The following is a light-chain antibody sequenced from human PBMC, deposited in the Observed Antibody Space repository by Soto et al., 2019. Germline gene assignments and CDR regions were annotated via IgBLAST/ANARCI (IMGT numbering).Light chain of an antibody. CDR2: GIS. CDR3: QQYNSWPLT. CDR1: QRLSIN. J-gene: IGKJ4*01. V-gene: IGKV3-15*01. Sequence: EIVMTQSPATLSVSPGEGATLSCRASQRLSINLAWYQQKPGQAPRFLIYGISNRVPGIPVRFSASGSGTEFPRTISSLQSEDVAVYYCQQYNSWPLTFGGGNKVQI.